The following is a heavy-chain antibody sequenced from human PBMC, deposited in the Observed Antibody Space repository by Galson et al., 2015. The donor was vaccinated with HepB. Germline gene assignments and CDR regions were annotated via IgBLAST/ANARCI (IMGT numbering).Heavy chain of an antibody. CDR3: AKGDLEVGTTPYYFDY. Sequence: SLRLSCAASGFTFSSYGMHWVRQAPGKGLEWVAVISYDGSNKYYADSVKGRFTTSRDNSKNTLYLQMNSLRAEDTAVYYCAKGDLEVGTTPYYFDYWGQGTLVTVSS. V-gene: IGHV3-30*18. CDR1: GFTFSSYG. J-gene: IGHJ4*02. CDR2: ISYDGSNK. D-gene: IGHD2/OR15-2a*01.